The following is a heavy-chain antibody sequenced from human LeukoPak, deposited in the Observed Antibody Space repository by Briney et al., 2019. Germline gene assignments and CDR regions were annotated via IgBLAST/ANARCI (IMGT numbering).Heavy chain of an antibody. CDR3: ARDDLAYCGGDCYAAFDY. CDR2: IYHSGST. D-gene: IGHD2-21*01. V-gene: IGHV4-38-2*02. Sequence: SETLSLTCTVSGYSISSGYYWGWIRQPPGKGLEWIGSIYHSGSTYYNPSLKSRVTISVDTSKNQFSLKLSSVTAADTAVYYYARDDLAYCGGDCYAAFDYWGQGTLVTVSS. CDR1: GYSISSGYY. J-gene: IGHJ4*02.